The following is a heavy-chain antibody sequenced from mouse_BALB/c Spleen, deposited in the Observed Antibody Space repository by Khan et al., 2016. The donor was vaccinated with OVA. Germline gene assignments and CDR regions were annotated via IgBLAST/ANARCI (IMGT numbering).Heavy chain of an antibody. CDR3: ERRGLRWDFDY. D-gene: IGHD1-1*01. CDR2: INPSTGYT. J-gene: IGHJ2*01. CDR1: GYTFINYW. Sequence: QVQLQQSGAELAKPGASVKMSCKASGYTFINYWILWVKQRPGQGLEWIGYINPSTGYTEYNQNFEDKATLTADKSSSTAYMQLSSLTSEDSAVYYCERRGLRWDFDYWGQGTTLTVSS. V-gene: IGHV1-7*01.